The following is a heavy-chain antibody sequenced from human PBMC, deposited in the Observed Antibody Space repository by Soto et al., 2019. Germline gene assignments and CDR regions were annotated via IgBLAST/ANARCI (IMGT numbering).Heavy chain of an antibody. CDR1: GGSIGIGGYY. Sequence: QVQLQESGPGLVKPSQTLSLTCTVSGGSIGIGGYYWTWIRQHPGKGLEWIGYIYFSGSTYYNPSLKSRLTMSIDTSKTQFSLRLSSVTAADTAVYYCARDSHYYNNNMDVWGQGTTVTVSS. CDR2: IYFSGST. J-gene: IGHJ6*02. CDR3: ARDSHYYNNNMDV. V-gene: IGHV4-31*03.